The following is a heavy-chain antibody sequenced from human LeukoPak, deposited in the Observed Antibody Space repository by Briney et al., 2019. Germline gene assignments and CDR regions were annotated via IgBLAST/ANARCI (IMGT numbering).Heavy chain of an antibody. CDR1: GGTFTSYV. J-gene: IGHJ4*02. V-gene: IGHV1-69*04. Sequence: SVKVSCKGSGGTFTSYVISWVRQAPGQGLEWMGRIIPIFGIANYVQKFQGRVTITADKSTSTAYMELSSLRSEDTAVYYCASDPYYYDSSGYYYFDYWGQGTLVTVSS. CDR3: ASDPYYYDSSGYYYFDY. D-gene: IGHD3-22*01. CDR2: IIPIFGIA.